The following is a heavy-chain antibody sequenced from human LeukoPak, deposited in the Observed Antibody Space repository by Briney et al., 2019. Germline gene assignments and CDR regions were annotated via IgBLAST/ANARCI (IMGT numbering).Heavy chain of an antibody. V-gene: IGHV4-39*01. CDR2: IYYSGST. D-gene: IGHD3-22*01. CDR1: GGSISSSSYY. J-gene: IGHJ3*02. CDR3: ASPNYYDSSGYGIPNDAFDI. Sequence: SETLSLTCTVSGGSISSSSYYWGWIRQPPGKGLEWIGSIYYSGSTYYNPSLKSRVIISVDTSKNQFSLKLSSVTAADTAVYYCASPNYYDSSGYGIPNDAFDIWGQGTMVTVSS.